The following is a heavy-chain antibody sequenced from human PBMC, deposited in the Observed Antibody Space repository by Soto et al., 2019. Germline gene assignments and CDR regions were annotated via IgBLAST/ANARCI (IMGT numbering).Heavy chain of an antibody. CDR1: GYTFSSYG. V-gene: IGHV1-18*04. D-gene: IGHD3-22*01. J-gene: IGHJ4*02. CDR3: ARVPYYYDTSGYYS. CDR2: ISAYNGNP. Sequence: ASVKVSCKASGYTFSSYGISWVRQAPGQGLEWMGWISAYNGNPNYAQKLQGRVTLTTDISTTTAYMELRSLRSDDTAVYYCARVPYYYDTSGYYSWGQGTLVTVSS.